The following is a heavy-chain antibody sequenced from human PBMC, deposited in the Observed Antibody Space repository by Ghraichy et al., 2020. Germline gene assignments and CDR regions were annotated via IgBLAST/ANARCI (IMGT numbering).Heavy chain of an antibody. CDR3: ARGRYYDYVWGSYRVRGAFDI. V-gene: IGHV4-34*01. J-gene: IGHJ3*02. CDR1: GGSFSGYY. CDR2: INHSGSI. Sequence: SETLSLTCAVYGGSFSGYYWSWIRQPPGKGLEWIGEINHSGSINYNPSLKSRVTISVDTSKNQFSLKLSSVTAADTAVYYCARGRYYDYVWGSYRVRGAFDIWGQGTMVTVSS. D-gene: IGHD3-16*02.